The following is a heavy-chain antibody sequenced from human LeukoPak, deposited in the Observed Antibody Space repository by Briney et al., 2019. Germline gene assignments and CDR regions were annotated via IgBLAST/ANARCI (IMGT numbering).Heavy chain of an antibody. J-gene: IGHJ4*02. Sequence: SETLSLTCAVSGGSISSYYWSWIRQPPGKGLEWIGYIYYSGSTNYNPSLKSRVTISVDTSKNQFSLKLSSVTAADTAVYYCARYTQLGYFDYWGQGTLVTVSS. D-gene: IGHD3-16*01. CDR3: ARYTQLGYFDY. CDR2: IYYSGST. V-gene: IGHV4-59*08. CDR1: GGSISSYY.